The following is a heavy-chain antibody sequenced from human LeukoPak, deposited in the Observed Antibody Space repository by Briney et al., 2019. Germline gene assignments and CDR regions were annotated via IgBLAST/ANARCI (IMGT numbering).Heavy chain of an antibody. CDR1: GYSFTNYW. J-gene: IGHJ4*02. CDR3: ARTDGSSWYFDY. D-gene: IGHD6-13*01. V-gene: IGHV5-51*01. CDR2: IYPGDSDT. Sequence: GESLKISCKGSGYSFTNYWIAWVRQMPGKGLEWMGIIYPGDSDTRYSPSFQGRVTISADKSISTAYLQWSSLRASDTAMYYCARTDGSSWYFDYWGQGTLVTVSS.